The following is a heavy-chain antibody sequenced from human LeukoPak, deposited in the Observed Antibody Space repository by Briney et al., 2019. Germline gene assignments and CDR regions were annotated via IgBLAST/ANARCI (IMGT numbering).Heavy chain of an antibody. CDR2: IYYRGST. D-gene: IGHD1-14*01. J-gene: IGHJ5*02. CDR1: GGSISSGDYY. V-gene: IGHV4-30-4*01. CDR3: AKVGRKYNWFDT. Sequence: SETLSLTCTVSGGSISSGDYYWSWIRQPPGKGLEWIGYIYYRGSTYYNPSLAGRSVISVATSDNQFSLKLTYVTAADTAVYYCAKVGRKYNWFDTWGQGTLVTVSS.